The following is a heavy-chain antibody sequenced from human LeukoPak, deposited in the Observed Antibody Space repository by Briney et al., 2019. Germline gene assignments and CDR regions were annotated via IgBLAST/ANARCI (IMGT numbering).Heavy chain of an antibody. CDR1: GCSISSSSYY. CDR2: IYYSGST. J-gene: IGHJ4*02. CDR3: ARAPYSSYGDY. V-gene: IGHV4-39*07. Sequence: SETLSLTCTVSGCSISSSSYYWGWIRQPPGKGLEWIGSIYYSGSTYYNPSLKSRVTISADTSKNQFSLKLSSVTAADTAVYYCARAPYSSYGDYWGQGTLVTVAS. D-gene: IGHD3-22*01.